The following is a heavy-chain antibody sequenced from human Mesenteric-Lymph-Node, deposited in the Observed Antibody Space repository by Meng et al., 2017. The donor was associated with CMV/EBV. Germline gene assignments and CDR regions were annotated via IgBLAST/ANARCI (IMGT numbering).Heavy chain of an antibody. J-gene: IGHJ4*02. D-gene: IGHD6-13*01. V-gene: IGHV2-5*02. CDR2: IYWDDDK. Sequence: FSGCSSSSSGVGVGWSCNTTGKVLEWIAIIYWDDDKSDSSSRKRRHIITKDTYKKQAVLTRTKMDPVDTATFYCAHFRPGGSSWYLDYWGQGTLVTVSS. CDR1: GCSSSSSGVG. CDR3: AHFRPGGSSWYLDY.